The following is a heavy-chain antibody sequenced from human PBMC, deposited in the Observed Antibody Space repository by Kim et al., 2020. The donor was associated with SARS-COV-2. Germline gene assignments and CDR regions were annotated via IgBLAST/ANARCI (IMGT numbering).Heavy chain of an antibody. D-gene: IGHD3-9*01. Sequence: ASVKVSCKASGYTFTSYYMHWVRQAPGQGLEWMGIINPSGGSTSYAQKFQGRVTMTRDTSTSTVYMELSSLRSEDTAVYYCARENILTGSQATSYGMDVWGQGTTVTVSS. CDR1: GYTFTSYY. V-gene: IGHV1-46*01. J-gene: IGHJ6*02. CDR3: ARENILTGSQATSYGMDV. CDR2: INPSGGST.